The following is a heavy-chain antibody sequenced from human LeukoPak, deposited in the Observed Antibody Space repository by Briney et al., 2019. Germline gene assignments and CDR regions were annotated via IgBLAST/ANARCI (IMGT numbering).Heavy chain of an antibody. D-gene: IGHD1-26*01. J-gene: IGHJ6*03. CDR2: IYYSGST. CDR3: ARVAGSYVPYYYYMDV. CDR1: GGSIRSSSYY. V-gene: IGHV4-39*07. Sequence: SETLSLTCTVSGGSIRSSSYYWGWLRQPPGKGLEWIGSIYYSGSTYYNPSLKSRVTISVDTSKNQFSLKLSSVTAADTAVYYCARVAGSYVPYYYYMDVWGKGTTVTVSS.